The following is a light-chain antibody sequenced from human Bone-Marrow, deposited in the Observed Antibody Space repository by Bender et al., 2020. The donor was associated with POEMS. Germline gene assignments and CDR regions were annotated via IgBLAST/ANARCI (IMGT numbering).Light chain of an antibody. V-gene: IGLV2-14*01. CDR2: DVN. CDR1: SSDVGGYNY. CDR3: SSYTSSSTPHVV. J-gene: IGLJ2*01. Sequence: QSALTQPASVSGSPGQSITISCTGTSSDVGGYNYVSWYQQHPGKAPKLMIYDVNKRPSGVPYRFSGSKSGNTASLTISGLQAEDEADYYCSSYTSSSTPHVVFGGGTKLTVL.